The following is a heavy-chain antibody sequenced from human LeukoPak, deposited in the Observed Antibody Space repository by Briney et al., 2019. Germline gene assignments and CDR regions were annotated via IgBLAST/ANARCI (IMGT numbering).Heavy chain of an antibody. Sequence: GGSLRLSCAASGFTFSNAWMSWVRQAPGKGLEWVSAISGSGGSTYYADSVKGRFTISRDNSKNTLYLQMNSLRAEDTAVYYCAKVLSVLGAADYWGQGTLVTVSS. D-gene: IGHD3-3*01. CDR1: GFTFSNAW. CDR2: ISGSGGST. CDR3: AKVLSVLGAADY. V-gene: IGHV3-23*01. J-gene: IGHJ4*02.